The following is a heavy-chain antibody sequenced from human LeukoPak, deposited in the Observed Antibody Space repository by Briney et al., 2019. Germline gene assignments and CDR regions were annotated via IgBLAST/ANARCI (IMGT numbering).Heavy chain of an antibody. D-gene: IGHD2-2*01. Sequence: ASVKVSCKASGYTFTSYYMHWVRQAPGQGLEWMGIINPSGGSTSYAQKFQGRVTMTRDTSISTAYMELSRLRSDDTAVYYCARGSQLLWGLEPEYFQHWGQGTLVTVSS. CDR2: INPSGGST. J-gene: IGHJ1*01. CDR1: GYTFTSYY. CDR3: ARGSQLLWGLEPEYFQH. V-gene: IGHV1-46*01.